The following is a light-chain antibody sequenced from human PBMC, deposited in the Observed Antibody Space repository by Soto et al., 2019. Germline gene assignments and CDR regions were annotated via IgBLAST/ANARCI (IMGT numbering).Light chain of an antibody. Sequence: SALTQPASVSGSPGQSITITCTGTSNDVGGYNYVSWCQQHPGKAPKLMIYEVSNRPSGVSNRFSGSKSGNTASLTISGLQAEDEADYYCSSYTITNTYVFGTGTKVTV. CDR3: SSYTITNTYV. CDR1: SNDVGGYNY. J-gene: IGLJ1*01. CDR2: EVS. V-gene: IGLV2-14*01.